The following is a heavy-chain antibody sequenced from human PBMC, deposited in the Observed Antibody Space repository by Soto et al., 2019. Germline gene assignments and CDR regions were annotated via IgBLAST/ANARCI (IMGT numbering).Heavy chain of an antibody. CDR2: IIPLFGTT. CDR1: GDTFKNCV. Sequence: QVQVVQSGVEVRRPGSSVKVSCKASGDTFKNCVISWGRQAPGQGLEWMGGIIPLFGTTDFAQRFQGRLTITTDESTTTAYMALSRLRSEDTATYYCAAELGFGKLSVVWGQGPTVIVSS. J-gene: IGHJ6*02. CDR3: AAELGFGKLSVV. V-gene: IGHV1-69*01. D-gene: IGHD3-10*01.